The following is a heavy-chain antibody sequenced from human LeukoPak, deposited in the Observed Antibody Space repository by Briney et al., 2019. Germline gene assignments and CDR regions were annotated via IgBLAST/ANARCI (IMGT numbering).Heavy chain of an antibody. V-gene: IGHV1-18*01. D-gene: IGHD3-22*01. CDR1: GYTFTSYG. CDR3: ARDSEYKSSGFYLQIDY. CDR2: ISAYNGNT. J-gene: IGHJ4*02. Sequence: ASVKVSCKASGYTFTSYGISWVRQAPGQGLEWMGWISAYNGNTNYAQKLQGRVTMTTDTSTSTAYMGLRRLRSDDTAVYYCARDSEYKSSGFYLQIDYWGQGTLVTVSS.